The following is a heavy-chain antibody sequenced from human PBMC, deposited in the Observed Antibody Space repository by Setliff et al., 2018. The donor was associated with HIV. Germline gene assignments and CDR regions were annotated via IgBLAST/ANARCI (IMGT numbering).Heavy chain of an antibody. D-gene: IGHD6-13*01. J-gene: IGHJ4*02. CDR1: GYTFTSYS. V-gene: IGHV1-3*04. CDR3: LRGATAAEVFDY. Sequence: ASVKVSCKASGYTFTSYSMHWVRLAPGQRLEWMGWLRTGTGDTSYSEKFQGRLTITRDTSANTAYMELSNLRSEDTAIYYCLRGATAAEVFDYWGQGTLVTVSS. CDR2: LRTGTGDT.